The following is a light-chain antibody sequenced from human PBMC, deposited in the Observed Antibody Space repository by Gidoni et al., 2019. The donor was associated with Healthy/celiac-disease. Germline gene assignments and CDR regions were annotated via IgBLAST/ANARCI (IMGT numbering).Light chain of an antibody. CDR1: QSVSSSY. J-gene: IGKJ1*01. CDR3: QQYGSSRT. Sequence: EIVLTQSPGTLSLAPGEGATLACRASQSVSSSYLAWYQQKPGQAPRLLIYCASSRATGIPDRFSGSGSGTDFTLTISRLEPEDFAVYYCQQYGSSRTFGQGTKVEIK. CDR2: CAS. V-gene: IGKV3-20*01.